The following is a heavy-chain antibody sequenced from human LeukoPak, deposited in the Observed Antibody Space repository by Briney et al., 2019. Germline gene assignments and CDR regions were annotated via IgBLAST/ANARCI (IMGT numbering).Heavy chain of an antibody. J-gene: IGHJ4*02. D-gene: IGHD2-21*02. Sequence: ASVKVSCKASGYTFTSYDINWVRQATGQGLEWMGWINPDSGVSNYAQKFQGRVTMTRDTSVNTAYMELSRLRSDDTAVYCCARGGGQPLLPLDYWGQGALVTVSS. CDR2: INPDSGVS. V-gene: IGHV1-2*02. CDR1: GYTFTSYD. CDR3: ARGGGQPLLPLDY.